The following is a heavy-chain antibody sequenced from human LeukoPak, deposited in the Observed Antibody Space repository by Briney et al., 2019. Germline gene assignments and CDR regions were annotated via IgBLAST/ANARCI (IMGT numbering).Heavy chain of an antibody. Sequence: PGGSLRLSCAASGFTFSSYAMSWVRQAPGKGLEWVSAISGSGGSTYYADSVKGRFTISRDNSKNTLYLQMNSLRAEDTAVYYCAKRRYCSGGSCYEDAFDIWGQGTMVTVSS. CDR3: AKRRYCSGGSCYEDAFDI. D-gene: IGHD2-15*01. J-gene: IGHJ3*02. V-gene: IGHV3-23*01. CDR1: GFTFSSYA. CDR2: ISGSGGST.